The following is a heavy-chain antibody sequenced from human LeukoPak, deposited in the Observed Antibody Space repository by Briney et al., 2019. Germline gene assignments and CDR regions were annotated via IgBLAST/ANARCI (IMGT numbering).Heavy chain of an antibody. V-gene: IGHV3-64*01. Sequence: PGGSLRLSCAASGFTFSSNGMHWVRQAPGKGLEYVSAISSNGGSTYYANSVKGRFTISRDNSKNTLYLQMGSLRAEDMAVYYCARGRGAPYCSSTSCSNWFDPWGQGTLVTVSS. D-gene: IGHD2-2*01. CDR3: ARGRGAPYCSSTSCSNWFDP. J-gene: IGHJ5*02. CDR1: GFTFSSNG. CDR2: ISSNGGST.